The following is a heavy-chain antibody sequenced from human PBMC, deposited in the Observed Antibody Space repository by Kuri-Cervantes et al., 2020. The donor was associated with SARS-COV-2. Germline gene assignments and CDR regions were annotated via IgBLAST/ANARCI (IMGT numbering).Heavy chain of an antibody. J-gene: IGHJ4*02. CDR1: GGSINSYY. CDR3: ARASTSFDD. V-gene: IGHV4-59*01. CDR2: VYYDGTT. Sequence: SETLSLTCSVSGGSINSYYWSWIRQAPGKGLEWLGHVYYDGTTNYNPSLKRRATISLATSKSQLFLQLDSVTAADTAVYFCARASTSFDDWGQGTPVTVSS. D-gene: IGHD4-11*01.